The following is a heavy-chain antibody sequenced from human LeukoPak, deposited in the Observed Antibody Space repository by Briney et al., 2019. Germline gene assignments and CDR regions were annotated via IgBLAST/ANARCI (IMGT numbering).Heavy chain of an antibody. J-gene: IGHJ4*02. Sequence: GRSLRLSCAASGFTFSSYAMTWVRQAPGKGLEWVSGISDTGYSTHYADSVKGRFTISRDNSKNTVYLQMDSLRGEDTAIYYCAKGESAVVITTEFDYWGQGTLVTVSS. CDR2: ISDTGYST. CDR1: GFTFSSYA. V-gene: IGHV3-23*01. D-gene: IGHD3-22*01. CDR3: AKGESAVVITTEFDY.